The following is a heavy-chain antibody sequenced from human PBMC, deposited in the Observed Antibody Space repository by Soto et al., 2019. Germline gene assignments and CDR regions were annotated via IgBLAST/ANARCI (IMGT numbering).Heavy chain of an antibody. D-gene: IGHD6-19*01. V-gene: IGHV1-18*01. CDR2: ISAYNGNT. J-gene: IGHJ6*02. CDR3: ARAKGGSGWYRYQGIYGMDV. CDR1: GYTFTSYG. Sequence: ASVKVSCKASGYTFTSYGISWVRQAPGQGLEWMGWISAYNGNTNYAQKLQGRVTMTTDTSTSTAYMELRSLRSDDTAVYYCARAKGGSGWYRYQGIYGMDVWGQGTTVTVSS.